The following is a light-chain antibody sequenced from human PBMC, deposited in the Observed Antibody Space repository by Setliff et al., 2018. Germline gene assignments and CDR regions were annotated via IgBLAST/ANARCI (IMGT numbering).Light chain of an antibody. CDR2: DVR. Sequence: QSALTQPRSVSGSPGRSVTISCTGTSSDVGAYNYVSWYQQHPGKVPKLMIYDVRKRPSGVPDRFSGSKSGNTASLTISGLQAEDEADYYCCSYTGFPYVFGSGTKVTVL. CDR1: SSDVGAYNY. J-gene: IGLJ1*01. V-gene: IGLV2-11*01. CDR3: CSYTGFPYV.